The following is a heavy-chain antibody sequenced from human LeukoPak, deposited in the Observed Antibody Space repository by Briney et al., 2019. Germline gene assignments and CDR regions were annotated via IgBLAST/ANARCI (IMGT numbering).Heavy chain of an antibody. CDR3: ARDTSSWYIESYYFDY. D-gene: IGHD6-13*01. Sequence: GGSLRLSCAASGFTFSSYSLNWVRQAPGKGLEWVSSISSSSSYIYYADSVKGRFTISRDNAKNSLYLQMNSLRAEDTAVYYCARDTSSWYIESYYFDYWGQGTLVTVSS. J-gene: IGHJ4*02. CDR1: GFTFSSYS. V-gene: IGHV3-21*01. CDR2: ISSSSSYI.